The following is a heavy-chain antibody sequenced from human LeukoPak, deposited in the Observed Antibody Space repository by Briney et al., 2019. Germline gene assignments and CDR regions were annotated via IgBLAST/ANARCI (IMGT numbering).Heavy chain of an antibody. D-gene: IGHD2-15*01. V-gene: IGHV3-7*01. Sequence: GGSLRLSCAASGFTFSSHWMSWVRQAPGKGLEWVAKIKQAGSEKYYVDSVKGRLIISRDNAKNSLYLQMNSLRAEDTAVYYCARGYCSGGSCSKYDSWGQGTLVTVSS. J-gene: IGHJ4*02. CDR2: IKQAGSEK. CDR1: GFTFSSHW. CDR3: ARGYCSGGSCSKYDS.